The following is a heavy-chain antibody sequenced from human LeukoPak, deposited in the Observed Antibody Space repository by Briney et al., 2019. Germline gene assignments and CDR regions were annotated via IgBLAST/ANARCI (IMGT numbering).Heavy chain of an antibody. D-gene: IGHD2/OR15-2a*01. V-gene: IGHV3-7*01. CDR3: VRGCNRAHCPYFFDS. CDR2: IRQDDIER. Sequence: QTGGSLRLSCAASGFTFSTYWMTWVRQAPGKGLEWVATIRQDDIERHLVDSVKGRCFISRDNAKNSRYLQMNSLTVEDTAVYYCVRGCNRAHCPYFFDSWGQGTLITVS. J-gene: IGHJ4*02. CDR1: GFTFSTYW.